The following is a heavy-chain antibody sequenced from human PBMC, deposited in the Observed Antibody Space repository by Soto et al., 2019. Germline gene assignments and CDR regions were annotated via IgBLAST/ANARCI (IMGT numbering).Heavy chain of an antibody. CDR2: INSDGSST. CDR1: GFTSRDYW. D-gene: IGHD6-19*01. CDR3: ARDHAPIGWYDY. Sequence: GGSLRLSCAASGFTSRDYWMHWVRQVPGKGLVWVSRINSDGSSTLYADSVKGRFTIPRDNAKNTLYLHMNSLRAEDTAVYYCARDHAPIGWYDYWGQGTLVTVSS. J-gene: IGHJ4*02. V-gene: IGHV3-74*01.